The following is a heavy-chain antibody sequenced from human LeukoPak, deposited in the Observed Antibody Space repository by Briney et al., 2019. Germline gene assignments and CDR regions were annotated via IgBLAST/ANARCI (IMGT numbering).Heavy chain of an antibody. J-gene: IGHJ4*02. Sequence: GASVNLSCKASGFTFTSSAMQWVRQARGQRLEWIGCIVVGSGNTYYPQTLQERVTTTRDMSPSTDYMELSSLRSEDTAVYYCAADLSSGWYGGYFDYWGQGTPVTVSS. D-gene: IGHD6-19*01. CDR2: IVVGSGNT. CDR3: AADLSSGWYGGYFDY. CDR1: GFTFTSSA. V-gene: IGHV1-58*02.